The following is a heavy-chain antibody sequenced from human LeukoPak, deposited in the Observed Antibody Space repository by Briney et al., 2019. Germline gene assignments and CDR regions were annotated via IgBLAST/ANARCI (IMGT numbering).Heavy chain of an antibody. J-gene: IGHJ6*02. CDR3: ARWQGIATAHNYYYYGLDV. D-gene: IGHD6-13*01. CDR2: IYTSGIT. Sequence: PETLSLTCTVSGDSINYYYWSWIRQPAGKGLEWIGRIYTSGITNYNPSLKSRVTMSADTSKNQFSLKLSSVTAADTAVYYCARWQGIATAHNYYYYGLDVWGQGTTVTVSS. CDR1: GDSINYYY. V-gene: IGHV4-4*07.